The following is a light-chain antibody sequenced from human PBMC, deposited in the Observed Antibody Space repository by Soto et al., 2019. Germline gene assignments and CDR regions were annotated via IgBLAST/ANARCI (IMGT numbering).Light chain of an antibody. CDR1: SSDVGGYNY. CDR2: EVS. Sequence: GASSDVGGYNYVSWYQQHPGKAPKLMVHEVSNRPSGVSNRFSGSKSGNTASLTISGLQAEDEADYYCSSYTSSRAYVFGTGTKVTVL. J-gene: IGLJ1*01. CDR3: SSYTSSRAYV. V-gene: IGLV2-14*01.